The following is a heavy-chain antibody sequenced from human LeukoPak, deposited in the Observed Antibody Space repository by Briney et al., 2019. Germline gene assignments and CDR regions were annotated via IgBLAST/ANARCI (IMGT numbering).Heavy chain of an antibody. CDR2: IIPILGIA. CDR3: ARDQDYYDSSGYYYDPS. D-gene: IGHD3-22*01. CDR1: GGTFTSYA. J-gene: IGHJ5*02. V-gene: IGHV1-69*04. Sequence: SVKVSSTASGGTFTSYAISWVRQAPGQGLEWMGRIIPILGIANYAQKFQGRVTITADKSTSTAYMEMSSLRSEDTAVYYCARDQDYYDSSGYYYDPSWGQGTLVTVSS.